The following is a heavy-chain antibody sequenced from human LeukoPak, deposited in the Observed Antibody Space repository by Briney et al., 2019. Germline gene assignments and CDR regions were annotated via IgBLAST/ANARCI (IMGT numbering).Heavy chain of an antibody. Sequence: PGGSLRLSCAASEITVSRYSMNWVRQAPGKGLEWIASFTGSSTTIYYADSAKGRFTISRDNSKNTLYLQMNSLRAEDTAVYYCAKDGHIVVVPVAQYYFDYWGQGTLVTVSS. V-gene: IGHV3-48*01. CDR3: AKDGHIVVVPVAQYYFDY. D-gene: IGHD2-2*01. CDR2: FTGSSTTI. J-gene: IGHJ4*02. CDR1: EITVSRYS.